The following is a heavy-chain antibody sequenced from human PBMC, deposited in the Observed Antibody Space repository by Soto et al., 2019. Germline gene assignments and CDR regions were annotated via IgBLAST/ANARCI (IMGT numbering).Heavy chain of an antibody. D-gene: IGHD2-8*02. J-gene: IGHJ5*02. Sequence: GESLQISCKGSGGTSSDERIGWVRHTPDKGLEWIGFVFLGDSDARYSPAFQGQVAMSADRSGTYLQWSSLKASDTGIYYCARRRVRCSVGLCYRWCIVLWCQGTL. CDR2: VFLGDSDA. CDR3: ARRRVRCSVGLCYRWCIVL. CDR1: GGTSSDER. V-gene: IGHV5-51*01.